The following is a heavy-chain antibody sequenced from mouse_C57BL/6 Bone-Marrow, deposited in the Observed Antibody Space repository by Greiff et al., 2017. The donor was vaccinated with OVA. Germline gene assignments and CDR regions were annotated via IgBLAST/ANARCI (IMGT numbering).Heavy chain of an antibody. CDR1: GYAFSSSW. CDR2: IYPGDGDT. CDR3: ARWNSAGVVVDY. D-gene: IGHD1-1*01. V-gene: IGHV1-82*01. Sequence: QVQLQQPGPELVKPGASVKLSCKASGYAFSSSWMNWVKQRPGQGLEWIGRIYPGDGDTNYNGKFKGKATLTADKSSSTAYMHLSSLTSEASAVSFCARWNSAGVVVDYWGQGTTLTVSS. J-gene: IGHJ2*01.